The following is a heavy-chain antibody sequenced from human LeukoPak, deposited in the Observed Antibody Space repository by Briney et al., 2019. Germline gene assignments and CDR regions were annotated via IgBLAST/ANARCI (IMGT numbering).Heavy chain of an antibody. V-gene: IGHV4-39*01. CDR2: LFYDGDT. Sequence: PSATLSLTCIVSGVSVKTPESFWAWIRQAPGKGLEWIGSLFYDGDTYHNLSLKSRVTMSLDTSKNQFSLNLTSVTAADTATYYCASSLPLVGDVFSRVIFGYWAQGILVTVSS. J-gene: IGHJ4*02. CDR3: ASSLPLVGDVFSRVIFGY. D-gene: IGHD1-26*01. CDR1: GVSVKTPESF.